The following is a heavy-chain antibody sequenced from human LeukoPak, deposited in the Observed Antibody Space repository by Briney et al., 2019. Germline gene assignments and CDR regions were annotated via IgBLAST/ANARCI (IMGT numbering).Heavy chain of an antibody. V-gene: IGHV3-30*04. CDR1: GFDFSSYA. J-gene: IGHJ4*01. CDR2: IIYDGSNK. D-gene: IGHD6-19*01. Sequence: GGSLRLSCAASGFDFSSYAMHWVRQAPGKGLEWMAVIIYDGSNKNYADSVKGRFTISRDNSRNTLYMKMNSLRVEDTAVYYCARGVGETLSGWALDYWGHGTLVAVSS. CDR3: ARGVGETLSGWALDY.